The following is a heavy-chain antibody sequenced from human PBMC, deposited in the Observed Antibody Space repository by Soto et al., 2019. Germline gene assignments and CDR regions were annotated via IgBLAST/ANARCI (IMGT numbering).Heavy chain of an antibody. CDR1: GYTFTGYY. Sequence: ASVKVSCKASGYTFTGYYMHWVRQAPGQGLEWMGWINPNSGGTNYAQKFQGWVTMTRDTSISTAHMELSRLRSDDTAVYYCARSRAATLYYYMDVWGKGTTVTVSS. D-gene: IGHD2-15*01. CDR3: ARSRAATLYYYMDV. J-gene: IGHJ6*03. V-gene: IGHV1-2*04. CDR2: INPNSGGT.